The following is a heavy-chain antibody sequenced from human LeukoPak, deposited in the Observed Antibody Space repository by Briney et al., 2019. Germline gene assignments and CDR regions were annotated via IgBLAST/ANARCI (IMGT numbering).Heavy chain of an antibody. CDR1: GFTVSNNY. CDR2: INSGGST. J-gene: IGHJ4*02. V-gene: IGHV3-66*01. CDR3: TTCLWFGELSDDY. D-gene: IGHD3-10*01. Sequence: PGGSLRLSCAASGFTVSNNYMNWVRQAPGKGLEWVSVINSGGSTYYADSVKGRFTISRDNSKNTLYLQMNSLKTEDTAVYYCTTCLWFGELSDDYWGQGTLVTVSS.